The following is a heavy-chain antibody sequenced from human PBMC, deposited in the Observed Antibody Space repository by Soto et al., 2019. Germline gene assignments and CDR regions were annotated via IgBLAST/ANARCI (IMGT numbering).Heavy chain of an antibody. CDR1: GYTFTNYG. V-gene: IGHV1-18*01. J-gene: IGHJ4*02. CDR3: ARDLRGDYIWGSYRSDLDY. CDR2: ISAYNGNT. D-gene: IGHD3-16*02. Sequence: QVQLVQSGAEVKKPGASVKVSCKASGYTFTNYGFSWVRQAPGQGLEWLGWISAYNGNTNYAQRLQGRVTMTTDTSTRTAYMELRSLRSDDTAVYYCARDLRGDYIWGSYRSDLDYWGQGTMVTVSS.